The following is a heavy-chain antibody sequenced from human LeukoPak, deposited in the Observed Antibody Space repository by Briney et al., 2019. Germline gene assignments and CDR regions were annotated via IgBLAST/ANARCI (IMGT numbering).Heavy chain of an antibody. CDR2: ISGHQGNA. CDR1: GYTFTNYG. J-gene: IGHJ4*02. V-gene: IGHV1-18*01. CDR3: ARSDLATITAGPFEY. Sequence: ASVNVSCKASGYTFTNYGITWVRQAPGQGLEWMGWISGHQGNAKYAQNFQGRVTMTIDTSTSTAYMDLRILRSDDTAIYFCARSDLATITAGPFEYWGQGTLVAVSS. D-gene: IGHD5-12*01.